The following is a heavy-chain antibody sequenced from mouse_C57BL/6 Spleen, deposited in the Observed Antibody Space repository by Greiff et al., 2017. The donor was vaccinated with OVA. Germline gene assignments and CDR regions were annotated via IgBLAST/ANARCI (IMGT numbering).Heavy chain of an antibody. V-gene: IGHV1-82*01. CDR2: IYPGDGDT. CDR1: GYAFSSSW. Sequence: VKLQESGPELVKPGASVKISCKASGYAFSSSWMNWLKQRPGKGLEWIGRIYPGDGDTNYNGKFKGKATLTAAKSCSTAYMQLSSLTSGDTAVYCSTREEFAYWGKGTLVTVSA. J-gene: IGHJ3*01. CDR3: TREEFAY.